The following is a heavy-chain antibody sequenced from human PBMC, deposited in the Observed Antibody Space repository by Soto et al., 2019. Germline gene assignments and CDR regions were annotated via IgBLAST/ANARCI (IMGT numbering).Heavy chain of an antibody. D-gene: IGHD3-22*01. J-gene: IGHJ6*02. CDR2: IYYSGST. CDR3: ARDLXYYDSSGSSYYYYGMDV. Sequence: PSETLSLTCTVSGGSISSGGYYWSWIRQHPGKGLEWIGYIYYSGSTYYNPSLKSRVTISVDTSKNQFSLKLSSVTAADTAVYYCARDLXYYDSSGSSYYYYGMDVWGQGTTVTVSS. V-gene: IGHV4-31*03. CDR1: GGSISSGGYY.